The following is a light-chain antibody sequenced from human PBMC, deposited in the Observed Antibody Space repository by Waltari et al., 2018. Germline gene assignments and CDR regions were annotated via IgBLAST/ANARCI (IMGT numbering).Light chain of an antibody. CDR1: QSFNNY. J-gene: IGKJ4*01. CDR3: QQRSDWPLT. Sequence: EIVLTQSLATLSLSPGERATLSCRASQSFNNYLAWYQQKPGQAPRLRIYDASNRATGIPARFSGSGSGTDFTLTISGLEPEDFAVYYCQQRSDWPLTFGGGTKVEIK. CDR2: DAS. V-gene: IGKV3-11*01.